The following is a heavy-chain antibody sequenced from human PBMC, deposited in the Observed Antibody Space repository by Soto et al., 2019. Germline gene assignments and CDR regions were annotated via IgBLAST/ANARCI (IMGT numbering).Heavy chain of an antibody. CDR1: GFTFGDYA. Sequence: GGSLRLSCTASGFTFGDYAMNWFRQAPGKGLEWVGFIRSKAYGGTTENAASVKGRFTISRDDSKSIAYLQMNSLKTEDTAVYYCTRDHWHLDYWGQGTLVTVCS. CDR3: TRDHWHLDY. V-gene: IGHV3-49*03. J-gene: IGHJ4*02. D-gene: IGHD1-1*01. CDR2: IRSKAYGGTT.